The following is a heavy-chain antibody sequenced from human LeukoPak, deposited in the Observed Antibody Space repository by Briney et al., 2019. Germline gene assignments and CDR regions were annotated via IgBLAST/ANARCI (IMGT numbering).Heavy chain of an antibody. D-gene: IGHD6-19*01. CDR1: GYTFTGYY. CDR2: IHPNSGGT. CDR3: ARGISSGWYAYYFDY. J-gene: IGHJ4*02. Sequence: DSVNLSCTASGYTFTGYYMHWVRQPPGQGLEWMGSIHPNSGGTNYAQKFQGSVNMTRDTSISTAYMELSSLRSEDTAVYYCARGISSGWYAYYFDYWGQGTLVTVSS. V-gene: IGHV1-2*02.